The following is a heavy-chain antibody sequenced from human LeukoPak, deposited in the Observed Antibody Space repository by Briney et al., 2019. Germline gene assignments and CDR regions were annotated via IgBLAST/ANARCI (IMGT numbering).Heavy chain of an antibody. D-gene: IGHD1-26*01. Sequence: SETLSLTCTVSGGSISSSSYYWGWIRQPPGKGLEWIGYIYYSGSTYYNPSLKSRVTISVDTSKNQFSLKLSSVTAADTAVYYCARDYRGSYGFDYWGQGTLVTVSS. J-gene: IGHJ4*02. CDR3: ARDYRGSYGFDY. CDR2: IYYSGST. V-gene: IGHV4-31*03. CDR1: GGSISSSSYY.